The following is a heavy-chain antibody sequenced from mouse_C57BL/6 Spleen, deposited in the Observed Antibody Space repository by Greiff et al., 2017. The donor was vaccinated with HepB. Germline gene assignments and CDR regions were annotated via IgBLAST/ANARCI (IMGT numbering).Heavy chain of an antibody. V-gene: IGHV1-22*01. CDR3: ATAQAVFYYFDY. J-gene: IGHJ2*01. CDR2: INPNNGGT. D-gene: IGHD3-2*02. CDR1: GYTFTDYN. Sequence: EVKLMESGPELVKPGASVKMSCKASGYTFTDYNMHWVKQSHGKSLEWIGYINPNNGGTSYNQKFKGKATLTVNKSSSTAYMELRSLTSEDSAVYYCATAQAVFYYFDYWGQGTTLTVSS.